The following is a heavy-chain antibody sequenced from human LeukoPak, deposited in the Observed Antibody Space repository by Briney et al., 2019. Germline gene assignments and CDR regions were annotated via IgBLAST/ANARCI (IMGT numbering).Heavy chain of an antibody. D-gene: IGHD1-26*01. J-gene: IGHJ4*02. V-gene: IGHV4-39*07. CDR1: GASISSDSYF. CDR2: TYYSGST. Sequence: PSETLSLTCTVSGASISSDSYFWGWVRQPPGKGLEWIGSTYYSGSTYYNPSLNGRVTMSLDESSNQLSLKLTSVTAADTAIYYCSRESGAFCPFGYWGQGTLVIVPS. CDR3: SRESGAFCPFGY.